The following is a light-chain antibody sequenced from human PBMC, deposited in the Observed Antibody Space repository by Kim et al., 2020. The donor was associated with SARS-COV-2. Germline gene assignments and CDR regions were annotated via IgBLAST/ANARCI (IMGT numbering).Light chain of an antibody. CDR3: QQYNSSPWT. CDR2: KAS. CDR1: QSISSL. Sequence: ASVGDRVTIPCRASQSISSLLAWYQQKPGKAPNLLIYKASTLESGVPSRFSGSGSGTEFTLTISSLQPDDFATYYCQQYNSSPWTFGQGTKVDIK. V-gene: IGKV1-5*03. J-gene: IGKJ1*01.